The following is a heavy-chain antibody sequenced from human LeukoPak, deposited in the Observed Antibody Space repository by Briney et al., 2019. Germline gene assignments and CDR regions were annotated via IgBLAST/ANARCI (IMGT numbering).Heavy chain of an antibody. Sequence: PGGSLRLSCAASGFTVSSNYMSWVRQAPGKGLEWVSVIYSGGSTYYADSVKGRFTISRDNSKNTLYLQMNSLRAEDTAVYYCAREGDSGYDHNWFDPWGQGTLVTVSS. J-gene: IGHJ5*02. CDR1: GFTVSSNY. D-gene: IGHD5-12*01. CDR3: AREGDSGYDHNWFDP. CDR2: IYSGGST. V-gene: IGHV3-66*01.